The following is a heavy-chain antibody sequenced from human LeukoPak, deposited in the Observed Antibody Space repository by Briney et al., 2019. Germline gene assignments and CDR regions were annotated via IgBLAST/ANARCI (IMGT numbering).Heavy chain of an antibody. J-gene: IGHJ3*02. D-gene: IGHD2/OR15-2a*01. CDR1: GFTFSGSS. V-gene: IGHV3-33*01. Sequence: GGSLRLSCAASGFTFSGSSMHWVRQAPGKGLEWVAVIWCDGSNKNYVDSVKGRFTISRDNPKNTLYLQMNSLRAEDTAVYYCTRGKNFRADAFDIWGQGTMVTVSS. CDR2: IWCDGSNK. CDR3: TRGKNFRADAFDI.